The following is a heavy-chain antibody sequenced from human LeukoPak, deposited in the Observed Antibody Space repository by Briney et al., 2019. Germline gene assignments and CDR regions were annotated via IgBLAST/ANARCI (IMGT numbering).Heavy chain of an antibody. Sequence: SETLSLTCTVSGGSISSYYWSWIRQPAGKGLESIGRIYTSGSTNYNPSLKSRVTMSVDTSKNQFSLKLSSVTAADTAVYYCARGSSLVAATHYYYYYMDVWGKGTTVTISS. CDR1: GGSISSYY. CDR2: IYTSGST. D-gene: IGHD2-15*01. CDR3: ARGSSLVAATHYYYYYMDV. J-gene: IGHJ6*03. V-gene: IGHV4-4*07.